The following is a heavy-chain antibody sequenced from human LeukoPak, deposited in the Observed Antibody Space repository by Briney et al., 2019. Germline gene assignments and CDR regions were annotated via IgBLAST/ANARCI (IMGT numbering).Heavy chain of an antibody. CDR1: GGSIRGYY. Sequence: SETLSLTCTVSGGSIRGYYWSWMRQSPGKGLEWIGYAYYSGSTNYNPSLESRVTMSLDTSRNQFSLRLSSVTAADTAVYYCARGYSSNWYWFDPWGQGTLVTVSS. CDR2: AYYSGST. D-gene: IGHD6-13*01. V-gene: IGHV4-59*01. J-gene: IGHJ5*02. CDR3: ARGYSSNWYWFDP.